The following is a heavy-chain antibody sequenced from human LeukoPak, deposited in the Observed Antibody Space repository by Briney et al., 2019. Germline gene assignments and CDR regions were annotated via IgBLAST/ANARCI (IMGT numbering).Heavy chain of an antibody. D-gene: IGHD2-2*01. Sequence: SETLSLTCAVYGGSFSGYYWSWIRQPPGKGLEWIGEINHSGSTNYNPSLKSRVTISVDTSKNQFSLKLSSVTAADTAVYYCARGRSRFSYCSSTSCSSNWFDPWGQGTLVTVSS. CDR2: INHSGST. J-gene: IGHJ5*02. CDR3: ARGRSRFSYCSSTSCSSNWFDP. CDR1: GGSFSGYY. V-gene: IGHV4-34*01.